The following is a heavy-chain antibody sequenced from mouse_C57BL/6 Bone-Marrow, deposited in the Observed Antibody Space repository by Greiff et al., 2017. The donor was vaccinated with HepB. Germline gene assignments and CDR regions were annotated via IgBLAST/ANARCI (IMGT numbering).Heavy chain of an antibody. Sequence: EVQLVESGPGLVKPSQSLSLTCSVTGYSITSGYYWNWIRQFPGNKLEWMGYISYDGSNNYNPSLKNRISITRDTSKNQFFLKLNSVTTEDTATYYCARGLRGGFDYWGQGTTLTVSS. D-gene: IGHD1-1*01. CDR1: GYSITSGYY. J-gene: IGHJ2*01. V-gene: IGHV3-6*01. CDR2: ISYDGSN. CDR3: ARGLRGGFDY.